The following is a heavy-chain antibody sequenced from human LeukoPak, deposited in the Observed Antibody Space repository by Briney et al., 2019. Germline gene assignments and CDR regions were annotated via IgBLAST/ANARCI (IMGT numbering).Heavy chain of an antibody. V-gene: IGHV3-74*01. CDR1: GFTFRSYW. J-gene: IGHJ4*02. D-gene: IGHD3-10*01. CDR3: AREKGRGVISPYFDY. CDR2: INGDGSST. Sequence: PGGSLRLSCEASGFTFRSYWMHWVRQAPGKGLVWVSRINGDGSSTSYADSVKGRFTISRDNAKNTLSLQMNSLRAEDTAVYYCAREKGRGVISPYFDYWGQGTLVTVSS.